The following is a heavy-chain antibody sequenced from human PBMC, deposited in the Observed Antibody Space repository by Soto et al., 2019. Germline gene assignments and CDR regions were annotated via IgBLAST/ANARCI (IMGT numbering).Heavy chain of an antibody. CDR3: ARLRAAAGYYFDY. CDR1: VAPLGSTT. J-gene: IGHJ4*02. V-gene: IGHV4-59*08. CDR2: IYYSGST. Sequence: LKEPAPELVKPWGTLPSTCTAPVAPLGSTTWTWIRQPPGKGLEGIGYIYYSGSTNYNPSLKSRVTIAVDTSKHQFSLKLSSVTAADTAVYYCARLRAAAGYYFDYWGQGTLVTVSS. D-gene: IGHD6-13*01.